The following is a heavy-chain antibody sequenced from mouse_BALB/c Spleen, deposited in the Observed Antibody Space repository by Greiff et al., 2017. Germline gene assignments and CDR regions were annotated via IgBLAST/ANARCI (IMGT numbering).Heavy chain of an antibody. J-gene: IGHJ4*01. CDR3: ASTMINAMDY. V-gene: IGHV1-82*01. Sequence: VQLKQSGPELVKPGASVKISCKASGYAFSSSWMNWVKQRPGQGLEWIGRIYPGDGDTNYNGKFKGKATLTADKSSSTAYMQLSSLTSVDSAVYFCASTMINAMDYWGQGTSVTVSS. CDR1: GYAFSSSW. CDR2: IYPGDGDT. D-gene: IGHD2-4*01.